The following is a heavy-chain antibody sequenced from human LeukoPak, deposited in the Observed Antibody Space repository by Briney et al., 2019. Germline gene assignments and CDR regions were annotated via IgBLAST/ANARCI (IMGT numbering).Heavy chain of an antibody. J-gene: IGHJ4*02. Sequence: SETLSLTCTVSGGSISSSSYYWGWIRQPPGKGLEWIGSIYYSGSTYYNPSLKSRVTISVDTSKDQFSLKLSSVTAADTAMYYCARDLGASRYHDSWGQGTLVTVSS. CDR3: ARDLGASRYHDS. V-gene: IGHV4-39*07. CDR1: GGSISSSSYY. CDR2: IYYSGST. D-gene: IGHD3-10*01.